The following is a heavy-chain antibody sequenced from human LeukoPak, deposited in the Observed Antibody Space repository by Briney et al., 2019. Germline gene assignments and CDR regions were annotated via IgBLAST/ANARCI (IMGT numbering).Heavy chain of an antibody. CDR3: ARGTTVNTPDY. D-gene: IGHD4-17*01. V-gene: IGHV4-59*08. CDR1: GGSISSYY. Sequence: PSETLSLTCTVSGGSISSYYWSWIRQPPGKGLEWIGYIYYSGSTNYNPSLKSRVTISIDTSKNQFSLKLSSVTAADTAVCYCARGTTVNTPDYWGQGTLVTVSS. CDR2: IYYSGST. J-gene: IGHJ4*02.